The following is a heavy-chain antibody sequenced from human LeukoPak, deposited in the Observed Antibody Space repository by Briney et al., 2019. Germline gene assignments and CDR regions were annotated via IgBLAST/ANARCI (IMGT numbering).Heavy chain of an antibody. CDR2: INHSGTT. V-gene: IGHV4-34*01. J-gene: IGHJ3*02. CDR3: ARHKTGARGFDI. D-gene: IGHD3-10*01. CDR1: GGSFSGYY. Sequence: SETLSLTCAVHGGSFSGYYWSWIRQPPGKGPEWIGEINHSGTTSYNPSLKSRLTISVDTSKDQFSLKLTSVTAADTAVFYCARHKTGARGFDIWGQGTMVTVSS.